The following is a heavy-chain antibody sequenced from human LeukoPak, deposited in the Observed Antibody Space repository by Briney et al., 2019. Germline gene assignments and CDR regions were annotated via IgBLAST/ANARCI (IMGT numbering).Heavy chain of an antibody. CDR2: ISYDGSNK. V-gene: IGHV3-30*04. CDR1: GFTFSSYA. J-gene: IGHJ4*02. CDR3: ARDLGAAIASAGTGADY. Sequence: GSLRLSCAASGFTFSSYAMQWVRQAPGKGLEWVAVISYDGSNKYHADSVKGRFTISRDNSKNTLYLQMNSLRAEDTAVYYCARDLGAAIASAGTGADYWGQGTLVTVSS. D-gene: IGHD6-13*01.